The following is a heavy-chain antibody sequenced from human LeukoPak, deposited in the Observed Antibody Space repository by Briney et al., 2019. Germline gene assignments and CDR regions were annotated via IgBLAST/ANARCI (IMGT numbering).Heavy chain of an antibody. CDR1: RFTFDNYW. CDR3: AKDPPLYYYDSSGYYY. V-gene: IGHV3-23*01. CDR2: ISGSGGST. J-gene: IGHJ4*02. D-gene: IGHD3-22*01. Sequence: PGGSLRLSCAASRFTFDNYWINWVRQAPGKGLEWVSAISGSGGSTYYADSVKGRFTISRDNSKNTLYLQMNSLRAEDTAVYYCAKDPPLYYYDSSGYYYWGQGTLVTVSS.